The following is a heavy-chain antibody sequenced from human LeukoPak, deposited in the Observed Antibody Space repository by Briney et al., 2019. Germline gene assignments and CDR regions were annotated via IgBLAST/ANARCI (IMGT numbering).Heavy chain of an antibody. J-gene: IGHJ5*02. CDR1: GGSISSHY. D-gene: IGHD3-10*01. CDR3: TRHDASGSSP. Sequence: SETLSLTCTVSGGSISSHYWNWIRQPPGKGLEWIGYLYNSGSTKYNPSLTSRVTISVDTSKNQFSLKLTSVTAADTAVYYCTRHDASGSSPWGQGTLVTVSS. V-gene: IGHV4-59*08. CDR2: LYNSGST.